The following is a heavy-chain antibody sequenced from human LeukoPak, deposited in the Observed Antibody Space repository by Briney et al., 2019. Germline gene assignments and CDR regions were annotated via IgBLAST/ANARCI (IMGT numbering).Heavy chain of an antibody. Sequence: ASVKVSCKASGYTFTSYAMHWVRQAPGQRLEWMGWINAGNGNTKYSQKFQGRVTITRDTSASTAYMELSSLRSEDMAVYYCARFRYGSGNQDYGMDVWGQGTTVTVSS. CDR1: GYTFTSYA. CDR3: ARFRYGSGNQDYGMDV. V-gene: IGHV1-3*01. J-gene: IGHJ6*02. CDR2: INAGNGNT. D-gene: IGHD3-10*01.